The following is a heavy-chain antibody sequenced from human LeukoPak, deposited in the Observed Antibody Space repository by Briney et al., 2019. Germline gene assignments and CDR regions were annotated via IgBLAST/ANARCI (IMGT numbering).Heavy chain of an antibody. CDR1: GGTFSSYA. D-gene: IGHD4-17*01. Sequence: SVKVSCKASGGTFSSYAISWVRQAPGQGLEWMGGIIPIFGTANYAQKFQGRVTITADESTSTAYMELSSLRSEDTAVYYCARGSTTEQENYYYYYGMDVWGKGTTVIVSS. CDR3: ARGSTTEQENYYYYYGMDV. V-gene: IGHV1-69*13. J-gene: IGHJ6*04. CDR2: IIPIFGTA.